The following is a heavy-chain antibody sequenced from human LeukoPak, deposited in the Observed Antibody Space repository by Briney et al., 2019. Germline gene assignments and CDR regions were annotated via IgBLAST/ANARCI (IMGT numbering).Heavy chain of an antibody. V-gene: IGHV3-23*01. CDR3: AKGELRGDFDY. J-gene: IGHJ4*02. D-gene: IGHD1-26*01. Sequence: GGSLRLSCAASGFTFSSYAMSWVRQAPGKGLEWVSAISGSGGSTYYADSVKGRFTIFRDNSKNTLYLQINSLRAEDTAVYYCAKGELRGDFDYWGQGTLVTVSS. CDR1: GFTFSSYA. CDR2: ISGSGGST.